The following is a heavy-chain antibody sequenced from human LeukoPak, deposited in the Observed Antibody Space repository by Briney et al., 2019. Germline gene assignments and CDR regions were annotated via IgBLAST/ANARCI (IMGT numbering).Heavy chain of an antibody. J-gene: IGHJ4*02. CDR2: IKQDGSQI. CDR3: ARIGYSSSSFDF. CDR1: GFTFTNYW. D-gene: IGHD6-6*01. Sequence: PGGSLRLSCAASGFTFTNYWMTWVRQTPGKGLEWVASIKQDGSQIFYVDSVKGRFTISRDSAKSSVYLQMNNVRAEDTAVYHCARIGYSSSSFDFWGQGTLVTVSS. V-gene: IGHV3-7*01.